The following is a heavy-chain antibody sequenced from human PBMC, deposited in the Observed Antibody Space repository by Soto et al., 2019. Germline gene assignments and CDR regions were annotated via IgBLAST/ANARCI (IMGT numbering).Heavy chain of an antibody. CDR2: IYYSGST. Sequence: PSETLSLTCTVSGGSISSSSYYWGWIRQPPGKGLEWIGSIYYSGSTYYNPSLKSRVTISVDTSKNQFSLKLSSVTAADTAVYYCARLPKSSLFDYWGQGTLVTVYS. D-gene: IGHD6-13*01. V-gene: IGHV4-39*01. J-gene: IGHJ4*02. CDR3: ARLPKSSLFDY. CDR1: GGSISSSSYY.